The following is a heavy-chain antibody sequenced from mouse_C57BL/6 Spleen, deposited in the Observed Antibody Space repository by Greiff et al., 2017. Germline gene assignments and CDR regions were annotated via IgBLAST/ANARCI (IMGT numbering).Heavy chain of an antibody. CDR1: GYTFTDYN. CDR2: INPNNGGT. D-gene: IGHD2-1*01. J-gene: IGHJ1*03. Sequence: VQLQQSGPELVKPGASVKIPCKASGYTFTDYNMDWVKQSHGKSLEWIGDINPNNGGTIYNQKFKGKATLTVDKSSSTAYMELRSLTSEDTAVYYCARDYYGNLYWYFDVWGTGTTVTVSS. CDR3: ARDYYGNLYWYFDV. V-gene: IGHV1-18*01.